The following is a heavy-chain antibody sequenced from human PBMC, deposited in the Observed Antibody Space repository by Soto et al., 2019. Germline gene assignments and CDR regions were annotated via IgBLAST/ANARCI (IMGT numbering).Heavy chain of an antibody. V-gene: IGHV1-2*02. Sequence: ASVKVSCKVPRDTLTGYCMHGVRRAPRQGLEWMGWINPNDGGTNYAQKFQGGVTMTRDTSISTAYMELSRLRSDDTAVYYCARSDIMVTTDYFYYGMDHRG. CDR1: RDTLTGYC. D-gene: IGHD5-12*01. CDR2: INPNDGGT. CDR3: ARSDIMVTTDYFYYGMDH. J-gene: IGHJ6*02.